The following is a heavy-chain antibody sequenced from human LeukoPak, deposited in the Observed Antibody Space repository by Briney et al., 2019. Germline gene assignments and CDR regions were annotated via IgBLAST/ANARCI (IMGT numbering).Heavy chain of an antibody. CDR1: GFTFSSYA. Sequence: GGSLRLSCAASGFTFSSYAMSWVRQAPGKGLEWISSITSSSSTMYYADSVKGRFTISRDNAKNSLFLQLNSLTDEDTAVYYCARAMRIAVAGTDYWGQGTLVTVSS. D-gene: IGHD6-19*01. J-gene: IGHJ4*02. CDR2: ITSSSSTM. CDR3: ARAMRIAVAGTDY. V-gene: IGHV3-48*02.